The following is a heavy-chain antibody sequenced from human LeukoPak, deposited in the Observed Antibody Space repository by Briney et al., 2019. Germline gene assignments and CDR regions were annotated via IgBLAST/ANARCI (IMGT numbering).Heavy chain of an antibody. J-gene: IGHJ2*01. V-gene: IGHV4-59*01. Sequence: PSETLSLACAVAGGSISNYYCSWIRQPPGKGLEWLGYIHYSGYTNYNPSLKSRVTISVDTSKNQFSLNLSSVTAADTAVYYCARHWGSDWYFDLWGRGTLVTVSS. CDR2: IHYSGYT. D-gene: IGHD7-27*01. CDR1: GGSISNYY. CDR3: ARHWGSDWYFDL.